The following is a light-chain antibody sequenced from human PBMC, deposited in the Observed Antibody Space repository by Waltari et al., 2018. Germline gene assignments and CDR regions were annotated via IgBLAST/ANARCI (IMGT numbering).Light chain of an antibody. CDR2: AAT. CDR3: LQDYNPPPT. J-gene: IGKJ1*01. CDR1: QGIRDK. Sequence: AIQLTQAPSSLSASVGDRVTITCRASQGIRDKLGWYQQTPGKAPKLLIYAATTLQSGVPTRFSGSGSGTDFTLTISSLQPEDFATYYCLQDYNPPPTFGQGTRVDVK. V-gene: IGKV1-6*01.